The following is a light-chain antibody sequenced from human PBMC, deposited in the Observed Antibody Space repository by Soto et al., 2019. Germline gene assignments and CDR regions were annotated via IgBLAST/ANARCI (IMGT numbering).Light chain of an antibody. Sequence: DIQMTQAQSSLSASVGDRGTITCRASQTIKTYLNWYQQTPGKAPKLLIYAAFSLQSGDPSRFSGSGSGTDFTLTISSLHPEDSATYFCHQSYITPATFGQGTKVEI. CDR3: HQSYITPAT. V-gene: IGKV1-39*01. CDR2: AAF. CDR1: QTIKTY. J-gene: IGKJ1*01.